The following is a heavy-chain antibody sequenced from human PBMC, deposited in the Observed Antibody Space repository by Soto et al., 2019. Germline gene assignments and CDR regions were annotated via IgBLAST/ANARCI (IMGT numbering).Heavy chain of an antibody. Sequence: EVQLVESGGGLVQPGGSLRLSCAASGFTFSSYEMNWVRQAPGKGLEWVSYISSSGSTIYYADSVKGRFTISRDNAKNSLYLQMNSLRAEDTAVDYCARGITGTRHYYYGMDVWGQGTTVTVSS. V-gene: IGHV3-48*03. CDR1: GFTFSSYE. J-gene: IGHJ6*02. CDR3: ARGITGTRHYYYGMDV. CDR2: ISSSGSTI. D-gene: IGHD1-20*01.